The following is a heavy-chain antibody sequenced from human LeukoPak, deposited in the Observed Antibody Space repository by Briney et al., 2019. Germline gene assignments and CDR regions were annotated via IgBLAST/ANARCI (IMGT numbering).Heavy chain of an antibody. V-gene: IGHV3-21*04. D-gene: IGHD3-22*01. CDR1: GFTLSSYS. CDR2: ISSSSTHI. J-gene: IGHJ4*02. CDR3: AGRGGPNYDSSGYDGFDY. Sequence: GGSLRLSCAASGFTLSSYSMNWVRQAPGKGLEWVSYISSSSTHIYYADSVKGRFTISRDNAKNSLYLQMNSLRAEDTAVYYCAGRGGPNYDSSGYDGFDYWGQGTLVTVSS.